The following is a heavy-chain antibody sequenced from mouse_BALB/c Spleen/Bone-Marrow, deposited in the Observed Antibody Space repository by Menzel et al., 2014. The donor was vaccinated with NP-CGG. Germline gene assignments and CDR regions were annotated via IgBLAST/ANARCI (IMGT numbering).Heavy chain of an antibody. V-gene: IGHV6-6*02. D-gene: IGHD2-4*01. CDR1: GFSFSNYW. CDR2: IRLKSNNYAT. Sequence: EVKLVESGGGLVQPGGSMKLSCVASGFSFSNYWMNWVRQSPGKGLEWVAEIRLKSNNYATHYAESVKGRFSISRDDSKSSVYLQMNNLGAEDTGIYYCSRDYDDAMDYWGQGTSVTVSS. J-gene: IGHJ4*01. CDR3: SRDYDDAMDY.